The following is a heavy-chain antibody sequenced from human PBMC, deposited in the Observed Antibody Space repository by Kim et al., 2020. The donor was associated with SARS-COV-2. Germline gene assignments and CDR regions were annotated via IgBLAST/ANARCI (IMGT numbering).Heavy chain of an antibody. J-gene: IGHJ4*02. D-gene: IGHD6-13*01. CDR2: ISSSGSTI. CDR1: GFTFSSYE. CDR3: ARGESYSSWRHDY. V-gene: IGHV3-48*03. Sequence: GGSLRLSCAASGFTFSSYEMNWVRQAPGKGLEWVSYISSSGSTIYYADSVKGRFTISRDNAKNSLYLQMNSLRAEDTAVYYCARGESYSSWRHDYWGQGTLVTVSS.